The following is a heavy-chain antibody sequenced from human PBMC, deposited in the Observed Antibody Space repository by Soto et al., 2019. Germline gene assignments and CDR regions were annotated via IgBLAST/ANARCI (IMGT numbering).Heavy chain of an antibody. CDR2: IYYSGST. J-gene: IGHJ6*02. CDR3: ARDREYSTSAIIYYYYAMDV. V-gene: IGHV4-31*03. CDR1: GGSISSGGYY. Sequence: PSETLSLTCTVSGGSISSGGYYWSWIRQHPGKGLEWIGYIYYSGSTYYNPSLKSRVTISVDTSKNQFSLKVSSVTAADTAVYYCARDREYSTSAIIYYYYAMDVWGQGTTVTVSS. D-gene: IGHD6-6*01.